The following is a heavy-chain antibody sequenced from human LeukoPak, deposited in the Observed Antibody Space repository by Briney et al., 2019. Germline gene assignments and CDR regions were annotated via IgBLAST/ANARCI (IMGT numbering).Heavy chain of an antibody. D-gene: IGHD5-24*01. Sequence: ASVKVSCKASGGTFSSYAISWVRQAPGQGLEWMGGIIPIFGTANYAQKFQGRVTITTDESTSTAYMELSSLRSEDTAVYYCARDPIRDGYKERGYDWFDPWGQGTLFTVSS. CDR3: ARDPIRDGYKERGYDWFDP. J-gene: IGHJ5*02. CDR2: IIPIFGTA. V-gene: IGHV1-69*05. CDR1: GGTFSSYA.